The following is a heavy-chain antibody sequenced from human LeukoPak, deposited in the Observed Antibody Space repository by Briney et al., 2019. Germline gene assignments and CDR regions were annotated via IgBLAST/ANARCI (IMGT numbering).Heavy chain of an antibody. J-gene: IGHJ4*02. Sequence: ASVKVFCKASGYTFTGYYMHWVRQAPGQGLEWMGWINPNSGGTNYAQKFQGRVTMTRDTSISTAYMELSRLRSDATAVYYLARGGGTIFGVVNDWGQGTLVTVSS. V-gene: IGHV1-2*02. D-gene: IGHD3-3*01. CDR1: GYTFTGYY. CDR3: ARGGGTIFGVVND. CDR2: INPNSGGT.